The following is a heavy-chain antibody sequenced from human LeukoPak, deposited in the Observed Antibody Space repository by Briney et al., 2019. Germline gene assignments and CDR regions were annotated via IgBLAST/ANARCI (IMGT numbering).Heavy chain of an antibody. CDR2: LFYSGTT. CDR1: AVSITSRSYY. D-gene: IGHD3-3*01. J-gene: IGHJ4*02. V-gene: IGHV4-39*01. CDR3: ARPLAEYSSGSYHPYYFDY. Sequence: SETLSLTCTVSAVSITSRSYYRGWVRQPPGKGLEWIGSLFYSGTTYYNPSLKSRVTISVDASKNQFSLRLSSVTASDTAVYYCARPLAEYSSGSYHPYYFDYWGQGTLVTVSS.